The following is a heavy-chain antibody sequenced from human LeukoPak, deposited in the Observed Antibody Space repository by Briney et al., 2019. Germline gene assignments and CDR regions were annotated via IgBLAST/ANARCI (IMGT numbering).Heavy chain of an antibody. J-gene: IGHJ4*02. D-gene: IGHD3-22*01. Sequence: SETLSLTCTVSGGSISSYYWSWIRQPPGKGLEWIGYIYYSGSTNYNPSLKSRVTISVDTSKNQFSLKLSSVTAADTAVYYCARLSHYYDSSGYYQSWGQGTLATVSS. CDR1: GGSISSYY. V-gene: IGHV4-59*08. CDR3: ARLSHYYDSSGYYQS. CDR2: IYYSGST.